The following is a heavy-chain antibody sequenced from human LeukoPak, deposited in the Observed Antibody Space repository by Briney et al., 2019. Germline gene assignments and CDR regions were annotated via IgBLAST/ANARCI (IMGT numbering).Heavy chain of an antibody. D-gene: IGHD4-17*01. V-gene: IGHV3-53*01. CDR2: IYDIGST. CDR1: GFTASSNY. J-gene: IGHJ3*02. CDR3: ARTAVTPGSSDAFDI. Sequence: GGSLRLSCQPSGFTASSNYMSWVRQAPGTGLEWVSIIYDIGSTYYADSVKGRFTISRDNSQNTLYLQLNSLRAEDTAVYYCARTAVTPGSSDAFDIWGQGTMVTVSS.